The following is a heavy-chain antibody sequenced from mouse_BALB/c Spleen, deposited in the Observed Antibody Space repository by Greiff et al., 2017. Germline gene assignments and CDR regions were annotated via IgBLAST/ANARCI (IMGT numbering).Heavy chain of an antibody. CDR2: INPSSGYT. D-gene: IGHD2-1*01. CDR3: ARVRVYGNYDWYFDV. J-gene: IGHJ1*01. CDR1: GYTFTSYT. Sequence: VQLQQSAAELARPGASVKMSCKASGYTFTSYTMHWVKQRPGQGLEWIGYINPSSGYTEYNQKFKDKTTLTADKSSSTAYMQLSSLTSEDSAVYYCARVRVYGNYDWYFDVWGAGTTGTVSS. V-gene: IGHV1-4*02.